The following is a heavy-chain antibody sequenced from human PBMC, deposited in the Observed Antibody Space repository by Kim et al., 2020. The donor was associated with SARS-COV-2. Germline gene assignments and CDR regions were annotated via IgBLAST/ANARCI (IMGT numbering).Heavy chain of an antibody. CDR3: EASDF. CDR2: ISASGLGT. V-gene: IGHV3-23*01. J-gene: IGHJ4*02. Sequence: ISASGLGTHYADSVRGRFTISRDNSMSTLFLQMSSLRVEDTAVYYCEASDFWGQGALVTVSS.